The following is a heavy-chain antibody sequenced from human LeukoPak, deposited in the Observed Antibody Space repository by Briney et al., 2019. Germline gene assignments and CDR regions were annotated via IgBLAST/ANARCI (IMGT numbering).Heavy chain of an antibody. V-gene: IGHV4-59*11. CDR3: ARQYDYWSGLFDF. CDR1: GGSSSSHY. CDR2: IHYSGTT. Sequence: SETLSLTCTVSGGSSSSHYWTWIRQPPGKGLEWIGCIHYSGTTFYNPSLKSRLSISVDTSKNQFSLQLTSVTAAETAVYYCARQYDYWSGLFDFWGQGTLVSVSS. D-gene: IGHD3-3*01. J-gene: IGHJ5*01.